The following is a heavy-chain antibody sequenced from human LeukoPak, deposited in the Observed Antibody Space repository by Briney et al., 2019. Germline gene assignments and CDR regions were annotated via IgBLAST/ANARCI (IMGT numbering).Heavy chain of an antibody. J-gene: IGHJ4*02. D-gene: IGHD5-18*01. CDR3: ARVRYNSGYIFDS. CDR2: ISGSGGST. V-gene: IGHV3-23*01. Sequence: GGSLRLSCAASGFTFSSYAMSWVRQAPGKGLEWVSAISGSGGSTYYADSVKGRFTISRDNAKNSLYLQMNSLRAEDTAVYYCARVRYNSGYIFDSWGQGTLVAVSS. CDR1: GFTFSSYA.